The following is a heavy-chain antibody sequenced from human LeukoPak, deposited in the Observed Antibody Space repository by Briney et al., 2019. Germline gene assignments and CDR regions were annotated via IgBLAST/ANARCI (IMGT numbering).Heavy chain of an antibody. CDR1: GLVFSNYG. CDR3: AKDSNSGYVSVGPDY. V-gene: IGHV3-30*02. D-gene: IGHD5-12*01. J-gene: IGHJ4*02. CDR2: LRYDARNA. Sequence: GGSLRLSCQTSGLVFSNYGMHWVRQAPDKGLEWVAYLRYDARNAYYADSVNGRFIISRDNSRNTLYLQMNNLRAEDTGVYSCAKDSNSGYVSVGPDYWGLGTLVTVSS.